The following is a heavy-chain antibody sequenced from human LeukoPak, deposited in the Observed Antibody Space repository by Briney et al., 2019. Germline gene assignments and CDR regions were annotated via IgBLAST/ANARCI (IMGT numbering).Heavy chain of an antibody. J-gene: IGHJ5*02. D-gene: IGHD2-2*01. CDR2: IYHSGST. CDR3: ARHRRIVVVPAAGGLWFDP. CDR1: GYSISSGYY. V-gene: IGHV4-38-2*01. Sequence: PSETLSLTCAVSGYSISSGYYWGWIRQPPGKGLEWIGSIYHSGSTYYNPSLKSRVTISVDTSKNQFSLKLSSVTAADPAVYYCARHRRIVVVPAAGGLWFDPWGQGTLVTVSS.